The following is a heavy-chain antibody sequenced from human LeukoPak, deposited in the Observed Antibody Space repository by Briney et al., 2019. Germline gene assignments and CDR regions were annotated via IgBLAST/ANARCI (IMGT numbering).Heavy chain of an antibody. V-gene: IGHV1-69*05. Sequence: SVKVSCKASGGTFSSYAISWVRQAPGQGLEWMGRIIPIFGTANYAQKFQGRVTITTDESTSTAYMELSSLRSEDTAVYYCARDLTMIAPEDAFDIWGQGTMVTVTS. CDR2: IIPIFGTA. D-gene: IGHD3-22*01. CDR3: ARDLTMIAPEDAFDI. CDR1: GGTFSSYA. J-gene: IGHJ3*02.